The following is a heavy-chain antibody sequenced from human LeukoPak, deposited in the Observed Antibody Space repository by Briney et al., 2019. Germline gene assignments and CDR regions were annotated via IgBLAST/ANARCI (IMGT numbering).Heavy chain of an antibody. Sequence: GGSLRLSCAVSGITLSNYGMTWVRQAPGKGREWVAGISDTVGGTNYADSVKGRFTISRDNPKNTLYLQMNSLRAEDTAVYFCAKRGVVIRVILVGFHKEAYYFDSWGQGALVTVSS. CDR1: GITLSNYG. V-gene: IGHV3-23*01. J-gene: IGHJ4*02. CDR2: ISDTVGGT. D-gene: IGHD3-22*01. CDR3: AKRGVVIRVILVGFHKEAYYFDS.